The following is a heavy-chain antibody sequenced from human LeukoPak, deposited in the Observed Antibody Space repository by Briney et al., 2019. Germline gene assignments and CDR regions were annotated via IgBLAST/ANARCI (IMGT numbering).Heavy chain of an antibody. D-gene: IGHD6-19*01. V-gene: IGHV7-4-1*02. J-gene: IGHJ4*02. Sequence: ASVKVSCKASGYTFTRYAMNWVRQAPGQGLEWMGWINTNTGNPTYAQGFTGRFVFSSDTSVSTAYLQITSLKADDSAVYYCARVGIAVAGDNWGQGTLVTVSS. CDR1: GYTFTRYA. CDR3: ARVGIAVAGDN. CDR2: INTNTGNP.